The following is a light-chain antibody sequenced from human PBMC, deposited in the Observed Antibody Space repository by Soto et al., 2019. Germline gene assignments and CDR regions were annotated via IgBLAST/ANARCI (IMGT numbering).Light chain of an antibody. Sequence: QSVLTQPASVSGSPGQSITISCTRTSSDVGSYNLVSWYQQHPGKAPKLMIYEGSKRPSGVSNRFSGSKSGNTASLTISGLQAEDEADYYCCSYAGSSTLGVFGTGTKLTVL. J-gene: IGLJ1*01. CDR2: EGS. CDR1: SSDVGSYNL. V-gene: IGLV2-23*01. CDR3: CSYAGSSTLGV.